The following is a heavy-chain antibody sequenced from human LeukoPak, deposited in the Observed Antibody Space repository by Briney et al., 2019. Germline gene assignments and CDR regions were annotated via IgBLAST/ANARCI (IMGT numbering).Heavy chain of an antibody. Sequence: GGSLRLSCAASGFTFSSYWMSWVRQAPGKGLEWVSFITSSSTTIYYADSVKGRFTISRDNAKNSLYLQMNSLRAEDTAVYYCAREPRGYAFDIWGQGTMVTVSS. CDR2: ITSSSTTI. V-gene: IGHV3-48*01. CDR3: AREPRGYAFDI. CDR1: GFTFSSYW. J-gene: IGHJ3*02.